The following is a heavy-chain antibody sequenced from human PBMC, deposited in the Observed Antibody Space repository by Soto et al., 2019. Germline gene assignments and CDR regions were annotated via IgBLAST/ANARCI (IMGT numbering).Heavy chain of an antibody. D-gene: IGHD3-22*01. CDR3: ARTYDSNGYANEFDS. V-gene: IGHV4-4*09. J-gene: IGHJ4*02. CDR1: GRSITSYY. Sequence: QVVLQESGPGLVKPSETLSLTCSVSGRSITSYYWSWVRQPPGKGLEWIGYIYDNGITSQNPSLKSRVTMSADTSQTQFSLKLTSVTRADTAVYYCARTYDSNGYANEFDSWGQGILVTVTS. CDR2: IYDNGIT.